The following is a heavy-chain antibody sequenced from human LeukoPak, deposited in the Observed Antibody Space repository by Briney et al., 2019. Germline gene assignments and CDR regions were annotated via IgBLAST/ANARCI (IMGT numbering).Heavy chain of an antibody. V-gene: IGHV3-53*01. Sequence: GGSLRLSCAASGFTVSSNYMSWVRQAPGKGLEWVSIIYSGGSTYYADSMKGRFTISRDNSKNTLYLQMNSLRAEDTAVYYCANNPTSLSGWPTRLELDFDYWGQGTLVTVSS. CDR1: GFTVSSNY. J-gene: IGHJ4*02. D-gene: IGHD6-19*01. CDR3: ANNPTSLSGWPTRLELDFDY. CDR2: IYSGGST.